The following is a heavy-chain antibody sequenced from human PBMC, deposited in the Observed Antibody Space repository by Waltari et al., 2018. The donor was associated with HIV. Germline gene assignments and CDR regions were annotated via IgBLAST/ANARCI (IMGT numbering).Heavy chain of an antibody. CDR1: AYTFTGYY. J-gene: IGHJ4*02. V-gene: IGHV1-2*02. D-gene: IGHD6-19*01. CDR2: INPNSGGT. CDR3: ARDQGGIAVAGTPGDY. Sequence: QVQLVQSGAEVTKPGASVKVSCKASAYTFTGYYMHWVRQAPGQGLEWMGWINPNSGGTNYAQKFQGRVTMTRDTSISTAYMELSRLRSDDTAVYYCARDQGGIAVAGTPGDYWGQGTLVTVSS.